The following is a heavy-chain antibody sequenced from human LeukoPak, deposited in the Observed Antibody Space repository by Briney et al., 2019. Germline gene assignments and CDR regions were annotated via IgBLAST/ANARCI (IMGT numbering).Heavy chain of an antibody. CDR2: ISATGGYT. V-gene: IGHV3-23*01. Sequence: GGSLRLSCAASGLTFSSYAMSWVRQAPGKGLEWVSTISATGGYTYIADSVKGRFTISRDKSNNTLHLQMSSLRAEDTAVYYCAKKGTGGDSSGYYSPFDSWGQGTLVTVSS. D-gene: IGHD3-22*01. CDR1: GLTFSSYA. CDR3: AKKGTGGDSSGYYSPFDS. J-gene: IGHJ4*02.